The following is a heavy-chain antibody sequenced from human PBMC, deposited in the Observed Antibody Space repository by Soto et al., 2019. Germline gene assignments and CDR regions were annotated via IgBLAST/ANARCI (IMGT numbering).Heavy chain of an antibody. CDR1: GFTFSSYG. V-gene: IGHV3-33*01. CDR2: IWYDGSNK. CDR3: ARDGYCSGGSCYSVPVFDY. J-gene: IGHJ4*02. D-gene: IGHD2-15*01. Sequence: QVQLVESGGGVVQPGRSLRLSCAASGFTFSSYGMHWVRQAPGKGLEWVAVIWYDGSNKYYADSVKGRFTISRDNSKNTLDLHMNGRRAEDTAVYYCARDGYCSGGSCYSVPVFDYWGQGTLVTVSS.